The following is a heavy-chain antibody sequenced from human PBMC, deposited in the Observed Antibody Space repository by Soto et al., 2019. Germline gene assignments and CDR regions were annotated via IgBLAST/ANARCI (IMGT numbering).Heavy chain of an antibody. D-gene: IGHD6-13*01. Sequence: EAQLVESGGGLVQPGGSLRLSCAASGFTCSNYEMHWVRQAPGKGLEYVSGISNNGAHTDYAKSVKGRFTISRDNSENTLYLQMGSLRAEDMALYYCARRGYGSRWPNVYMDVWGKGTTVPVSS. J-gene: IGHJ6*03. CDR1: GFTCSNYE. CDR3: ARRGYGSRWPNVYMDV. V-gene: IGHV3-64*01. CDR2: ISNNGAHT.